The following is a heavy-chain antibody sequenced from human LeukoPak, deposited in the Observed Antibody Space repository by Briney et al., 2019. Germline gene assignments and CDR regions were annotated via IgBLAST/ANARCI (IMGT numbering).Heavy chain of an antibody. D-gene: IGHD3-22*01. J-gene: IGHJ5*02. CDR3: ARALTDKPDWFDP. CDR2: IIPIFGTA. CDR1: GGTFSSYA. Sequence: SVKVSCKASGGTFSSYAISWVRQAPGQGLEWMGGIIPIFGTANYAQKFQGRVTITADKSTSTAYMELSSLRSEDTAVYYCARALTDKPDWFDPWGQGTLVTVSS. V-gene: IGHV1-69*06.